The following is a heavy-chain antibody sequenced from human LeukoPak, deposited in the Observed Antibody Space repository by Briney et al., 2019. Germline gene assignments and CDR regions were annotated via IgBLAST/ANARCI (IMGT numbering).Heavy chain of an antibody. V-gene: IGHV1-69*13. CDR3: ARAHFSAYTGSQ. Sequence: SVKVSCKASGDTFSNYAIYWVRQAPGQGLEWVGGILPIIGATKNGQKLQGRVTFSADESTSTVYMELSSLRSEDTAIYYCARAHFSAYTGSQWGQGTLVTVSS. CDR1: GDTFSNYA. D-gene: IGHD3-16*01. J-gene: IGHJ4*02. CDR2: ILPIIGAT.